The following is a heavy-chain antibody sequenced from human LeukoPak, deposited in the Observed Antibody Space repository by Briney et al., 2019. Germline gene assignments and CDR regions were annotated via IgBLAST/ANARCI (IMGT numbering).Heavy chain of an antibody. J-gene: IGHJ4*02. CDR2: INHSGST. CDR1: GGSFSGYY. Sequence: PSETLSLTCAVYGGSFSGYYWSWIRQPPGKGLEWIGEINHSGSTNYNPSLKSRVTISVDTSKNQFSLKLSSVTAADTAVYYCARIRGVGATLYFDYWGQGTLVTVSS. D-gene: IGHD1-26*01. CDR3: ARIRGVGATLYFDY. V-gene: IGHV4-34*01.